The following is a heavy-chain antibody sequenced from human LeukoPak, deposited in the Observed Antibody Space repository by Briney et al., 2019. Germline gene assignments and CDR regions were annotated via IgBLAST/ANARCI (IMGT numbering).Heavy chain of an antibody. J-gene: IGHJ4*02. Sequence: PGGSLRLSCAASGFTFSNYGMHWVRQAPGKGLEWVAVISHDGSIKYYADSVKGRFTISRDNSKNTLYLQMNSLRAEDTAVYYCARDRRGGASIAAALFDYWGQGTLVTVSS. CDR1: GFTFSNYG. V-gene: IGHV3-30*03. D-gene: IGHD6-13*01. CDR3: ARDRRGGASIAAALFDY. CDR2: ISHDGSIK.